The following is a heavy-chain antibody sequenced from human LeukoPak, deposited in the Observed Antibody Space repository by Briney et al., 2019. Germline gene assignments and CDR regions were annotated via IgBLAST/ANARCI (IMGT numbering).Heavy chain of an antibody. Sequence: GGSLRLSCAASGFTFSSYTMNWVRQASGKGLEWVSSTSSSSSHIYYADSVKGRFTISRDNTKNSLYLQMNSLRAEDTAIYYCARASVGTLDYWGQGTMVTVSS. J-gene: IGHJ4*02. D-gene: IGHD6-13*01. CDR2: TSSSSSHI. CDR3: ARASVGTLDY. V-gene: IGHV3-21*01. CDR1: GFTFSSYT.